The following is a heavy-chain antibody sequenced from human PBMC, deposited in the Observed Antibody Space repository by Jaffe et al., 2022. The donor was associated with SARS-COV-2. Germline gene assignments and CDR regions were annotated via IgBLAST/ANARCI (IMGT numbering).Heavy chain of an antibody. CDR1: GFTFGDYA. CDR2: IRSKAYGGTT. V-gene: IGHV3-49*03. D-gene: IGHD5-12*01. J-gene: IGHJ3*02. Sequence: EVQLVESGGGLVQPGRSLRLSCTASGFTFGDYAMSWFRQAPGKGLEWVGFIRSKAYGGTTEYAASVKGRFTISRDDSKSIAYLQMNSLKTEDTAVYYCTRGSGYDFRDAFDIWGQGTMVTVSS. CDR3: TRGSGYDFRDAFDI.